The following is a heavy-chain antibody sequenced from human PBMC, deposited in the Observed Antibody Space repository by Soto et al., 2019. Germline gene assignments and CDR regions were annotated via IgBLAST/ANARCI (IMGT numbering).Heavy chain of an antibody. CDR1: GYSFTSYW. D-gene: IGHD2-15*01. J-gene: IGHJ5*02. CDR2: IYPGDSDT. Sequence: GESLKISCKGSGYSFTSYWIGWVRQMPGKGLEWMGIIYPGDSDTRYSPSFQGQVTISADKSIGTAYLQWSSLKASDTAMYYCARQLGYCSGGSCYPNWFDPWGQGTLVTVSS. V-gene: IGHV5-51*01. CDR3: ARQLGYCSGGSCYPNWFDP.